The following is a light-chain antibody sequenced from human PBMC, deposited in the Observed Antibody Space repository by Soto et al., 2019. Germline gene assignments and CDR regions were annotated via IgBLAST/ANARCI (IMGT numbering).Light chain of an antibody. CDR3: QQYNSYSRT. V-gene: IGKV1-5*03. CDR1: QSISSL. J-gene: IGKJ1*01. Sequence: DIQMTQSPSTLSASVGDRVTITCRASQSISSLLAWYQQKPGKAPKLLIYKESSLESGVPSRFSGSGSGTEFTLTISSLQPDDFATYYCQQYNSYSRTLGQGTKVDIK. CDR2: KES.